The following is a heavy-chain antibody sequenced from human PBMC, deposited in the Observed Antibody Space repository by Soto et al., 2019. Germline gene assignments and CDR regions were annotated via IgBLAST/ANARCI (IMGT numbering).Heavy chain of an antibody. Sequence: GGSLRFSCAASGFTFSSYAMSWVRQAPGKGLEWVSAISGSGGSTYYADSVKGRFTISRDNSKNTLYLQMNSLRAEDTAVYYCAKDWRNRITMVRGVISYYYYMDVWGKGTTVTVSS. CDR1: GFTFSSYA. CDR3: AKDWRNRITMVRGVISYYYYMDV. D-gene: IGHD3-10*01. CDR2: ISGSGGST. V-gene: IGHV3-23*01. J-gene: IGHJ6*03.